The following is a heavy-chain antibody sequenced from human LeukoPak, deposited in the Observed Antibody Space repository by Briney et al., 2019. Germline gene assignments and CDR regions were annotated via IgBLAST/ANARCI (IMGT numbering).Heavy chain of an antibody. Sequence: SETLSLTCAVYGGSFSGYYWSWIRQPPGKGLEWIGEINHSGSTNYNPSLKSRVTISVDTSKNQFSLKLSSVTAADTAVYYCASLPPYYDIFGLAAYYYYYMDVWGKGTTVTVSS. J-gene: IGHJ6*03. CDR1: GGSFSGYY. CDR3: ASLPPYYDIFGLAAYYYYYMDV. V-gene: IGHV4-34*01. CDR2: INHSGST. D-gene: IGHD3-9*01.